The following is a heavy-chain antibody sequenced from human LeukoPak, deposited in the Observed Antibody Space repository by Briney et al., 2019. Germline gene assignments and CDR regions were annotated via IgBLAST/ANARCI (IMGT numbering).Heavy chain of an antibody. CDR3: AKHRAPVPGSHPKNQTAYFED. Sequence: GGSLRLSCAASGFTFSVHSMSWVRQAPGKGLEWVSAISSGGDVTFYADSVKGRFIVSRDQSNNMLSLQMSSLRAEDTALYYCAKHRAPVPGSHPKNQTAYFEDWGQGTLVTVSS. CDR1: GFTFSVHS. V-gene: IGHV3-23*01. D-gene: IGHD6-19*01. J-gene: IGHJ4*02. CDR2: ISSGGDVT.